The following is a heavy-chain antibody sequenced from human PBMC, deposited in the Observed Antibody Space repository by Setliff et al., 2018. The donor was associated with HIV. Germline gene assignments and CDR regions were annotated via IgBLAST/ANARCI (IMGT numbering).Heavy chain of an antibody. CDR3: ARGHCSGTNCYGVDYYGMDV. Sequence: PSETLSLTCTVSGGSISHSHWSWIRQPPGKGLEWIGYVWDNGTTKYNPSLESRVTISVDMSKNQFSLKLTSVTAADTAVYYCARGHCSGTNCYGVDYYGMDVWGQGTTVTVSS. CDR2: VWDNGTT. D-gene: IGHD2-2*01. V-gene: IGHV4-59*12. CDR1: GGSISHSH. J-gene: IGHJ6*02.